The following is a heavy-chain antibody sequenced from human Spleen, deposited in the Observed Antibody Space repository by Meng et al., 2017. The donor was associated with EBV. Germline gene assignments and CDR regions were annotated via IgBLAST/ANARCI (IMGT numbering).Heavy chain of an antibody. J-gene: IGHJ5*02. D-gene: IGHD3-10*01. CDR3: ASAPMVQGEGWFDP. CDR2: ISAYNGNT. CDR1: GYTFTIYG. V-gene: IGHV1-18*01. Sequence: VPLGRTVAGGKQPGASVKLSLTGPGYTFTIYGISWVRQSPGQGLEWMRWISAYNGNTNYEQKLQCRVTMTTDTSTTTAYMELRSLRSDDTAVYYCASAPMVQGEGWFDPWGQGTLVTVSS.